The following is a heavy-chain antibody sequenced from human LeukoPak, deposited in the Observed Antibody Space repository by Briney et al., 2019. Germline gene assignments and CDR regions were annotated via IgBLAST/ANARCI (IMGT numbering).Heavy chain of an antibody. J-gene: IGHJ6*03. Sequence: SDTLSLTCTVAGGYITTYYWTWIRQTPGKGLEWIGYIYYGGNANYNPSLNSRVTISVDTSKSQISLNLSSVTAADTATYYCVRATFYFYMDVWGKGTTVIVSS. CDR2: IYYGGNA. V-gene: IGHV4-59*07. CDR1: GGYITTYY. CDR3: VRATFYFYMDV.